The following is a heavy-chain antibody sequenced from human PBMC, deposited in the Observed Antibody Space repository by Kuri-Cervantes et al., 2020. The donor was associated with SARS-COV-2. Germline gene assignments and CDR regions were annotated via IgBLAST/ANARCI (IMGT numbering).Heavy chain of an antibody. V-gene: IGHV3-23*01. CDR3: ARNLSSSWYGNWFDP. J-gene: IGHJ5*02. Sequence: GGSLRLSCAASGFTFSSYGMHWVRQAPGKGLEWVSAISGSGGSTHYTDSVKGRFTISRDNSKNTLYLQMNSLRAEDTAVYYCARNLSSSWYGNWFDPWGQGTLVTVSS. CDR1: GFTFSSYG. D-gene: IGHD6-13*01. CDR2: ISGSGGST.